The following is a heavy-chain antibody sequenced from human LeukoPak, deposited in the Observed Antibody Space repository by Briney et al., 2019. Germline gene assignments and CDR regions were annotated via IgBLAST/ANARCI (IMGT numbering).Heavy chain of an antibody. J-gene: IGHJ4*02. D-gene: IGHD3-22*01. V-gene: IGHV3-9*01. Sequence: GGSLRLSCAASGYTFDDYAMHWVRQAPGKGLEWVSGISWNSGSIGYADSVKGRFTISRDNAKNSLYLQMNSLRAEDTALYYCAKGSHYDSSGYLDYWGQGTLVTVSS. CDR2: ISWNSGSI. CDR1: GYTFDDYA. CDR3: AKGSHYDSSGYLDY.